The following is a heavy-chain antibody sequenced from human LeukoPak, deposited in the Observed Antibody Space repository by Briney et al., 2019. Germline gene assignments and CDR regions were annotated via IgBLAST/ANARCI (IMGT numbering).Heavy chain of an antibody. Sequence: GSLRLSCAASGFTFSSYGMHWVRQAPGKGLEWMAVISYDGSNKYYADSVKGRFTISRDNSKNTLYLQMNSLRAEDTAVYYCAKVYDSSGYSAPDYWGQGTLVTVSS. CDR1: GFTFSSYG. CDR3: AKVYDSSGYSAPDY. J-gene: IGHJ4*02. V-gene: IGHV3-30*18. D-gene: IGHD3-22*01. CDR2: ISYDGSNK.